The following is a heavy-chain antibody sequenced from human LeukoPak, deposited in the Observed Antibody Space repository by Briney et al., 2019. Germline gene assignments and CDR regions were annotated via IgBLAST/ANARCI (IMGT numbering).Heavy chain of an antibody. D-gene: IGHD1-26*01. CDR1: RGTFSSYA. Sequence: SVKVSCKASRGTFSSYAISWGRHAPGQGPEWMGGIIPIFGTANYAQKFQGRVTITTDEYASTAYMELSSLRSEDTAVYYCARGAGGSGSYGDYYYMDVWGKGTTVTVSS. CDR3: ARGAGGSGSYGDYYYMDV. V-gene: IGHV1-69*05. CDR2: IIPIFGTA. J-gene: IGHJ6*03.